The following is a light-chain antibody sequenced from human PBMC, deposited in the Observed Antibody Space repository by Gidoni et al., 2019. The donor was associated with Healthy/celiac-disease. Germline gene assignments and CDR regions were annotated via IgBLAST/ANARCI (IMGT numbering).Light chain of an antibody. V-gene: IGKV1-33*01. Sequence: IQMTQSPSSLSASVGDRVTITCQASPDISNYLNWYQQKPGKAPKLLIYDASNLETGVPSMFSRSGAGTDFTFTISSLQPEDIATYYCQQYDNLVTFGPGTKVEIK. CDR2: DAS. J-gene: IGKJ3*01. CDR1: PDISNY. CDR3: QQYDNLVT.